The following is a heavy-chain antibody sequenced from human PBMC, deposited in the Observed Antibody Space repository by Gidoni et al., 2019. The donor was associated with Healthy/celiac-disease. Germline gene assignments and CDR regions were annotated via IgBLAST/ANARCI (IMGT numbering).Heavy chain of an antibody. Sequence: GGTFSSYAISWVRQAPGQGLEWMGGIIPIFGTANYAQKFQGRVTITEDESTSTAYMELSSLRSEDTAVYYCARGVSAAAAADYYYYGMDVWGKVTTVTVYS. CDR1: GGTFSSYA. D-gene: IGHD6-13*01. J-gene: IGHJ6*04. CDR2: IIPIFGTA. CDR3: ARGVSAAAAADYYYYGMDV. V-gene: IGHV1-69*01.